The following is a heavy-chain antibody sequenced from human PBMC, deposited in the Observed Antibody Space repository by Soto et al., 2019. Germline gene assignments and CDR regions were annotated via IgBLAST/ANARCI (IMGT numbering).Heavy chain of an antibody. Sequence: GGSLRLSCAASGFTFSSYAMHWVRQAPGKGLEWVAVISYDGSNKYYADSVKGRFTISRDNSKNTLYLQMNSLRAEDTAVYYCARGLWRCSGGSCYRPNFDYWGQGTLVTVSS. D-gene: IGHD2-15*01. CDR2: ISYDGSNK. V-gene: IGHV3-30-3*01. CDR1: GFTFSSYA. J-gene: IGHJ4*02. CDR3: ARGLWRCSGGSCYRPNFDY.